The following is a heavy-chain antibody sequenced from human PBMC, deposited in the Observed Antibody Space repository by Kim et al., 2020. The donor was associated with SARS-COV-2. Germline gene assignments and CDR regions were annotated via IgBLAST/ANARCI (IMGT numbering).Heavy chain of an antibody. CDR2: GSNK. V-gene: IGHV3-33*01. J-gene: IGHJ4*02. CDR3: ARNNLLDY. Sequence: GSNKYYADSVKGRFTISRDNSKNTLYLQMNSLRAEDTAVYYCARNNLLDYWGQGTLVTVSS.